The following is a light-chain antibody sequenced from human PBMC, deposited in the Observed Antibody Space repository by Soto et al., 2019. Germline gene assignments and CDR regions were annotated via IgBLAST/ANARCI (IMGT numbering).Light chain of an antibody. CDR2: GTS. CDR3: QQYYNWPGT. Sequence: EIMMTQYPATLSVSPGERATLTCRASQSINSNLAWFQQKPGQAPRLLIYGTSTRATGFPARFSGSGSGTEFTLTISSLQSEDFAVYYCQQYYNWPGTFGQGTKVEIK. CDR1: QSINSN. V-gene: IGKV3-15*01. J-gene: IGKJ1*01.